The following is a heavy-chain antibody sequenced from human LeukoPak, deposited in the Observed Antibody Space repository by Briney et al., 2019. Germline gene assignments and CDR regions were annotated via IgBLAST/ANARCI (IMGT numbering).Heavy chain of an antibody. CDR3: TRDYGSGEGWFDP. Sequence: ASVTVSCKASGYTFTGFYHWVRQAPGQGLEWMGWINPNSGGTNYAQKFQGRITMTRDTSISTAYMELTRLRSDDTAIYYCTRDYGSGEGWFDPWGQGTLVTVPS. CDR2: INPNSGGT. J-gene: IGHJ5*02. D-gene: IGHD3-10*01. V-gene: IGHV1-2*02. CDR1: GYTFTGFY.